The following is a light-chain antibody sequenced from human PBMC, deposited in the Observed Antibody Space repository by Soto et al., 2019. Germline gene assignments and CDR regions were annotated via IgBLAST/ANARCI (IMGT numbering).Light chain of an antibody. CDR2: EVS. V-gene: IGLV2-8*01. J-gene: IGLJ3*02. Sequence: QSALTQPPSASGSPGQSVTISCTGTSSDVGDYNYDSWYQQHPGKAPKLMIYEVSKRPSGVPDRFSGSKSGNMASLTVSGLQAEDEADYYCISYAGSNNLFGGGTKLTVL. CDR1: SSDVGDYNY. CDR3: ISYAGSNNL.